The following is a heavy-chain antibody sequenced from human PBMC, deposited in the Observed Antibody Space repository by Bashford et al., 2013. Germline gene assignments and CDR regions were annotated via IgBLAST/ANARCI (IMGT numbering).Heavy chain of an antibody. CDR2: ISSSGDRT. V-gene: IGHV3-23*01. CDR3: AKHSSSHFYYYVMDV. Sequence: VRQAPGRGLEWVSGISSSGDRTYTPDSVKGRFTVSRDRSKNRLYLQMNSLRVEDTAVYYCAKHSSSHFYYYVMDVWGQGTTVTVSS. D-gene: IGHD6-6*01. J-gene: IGHJ6*02.